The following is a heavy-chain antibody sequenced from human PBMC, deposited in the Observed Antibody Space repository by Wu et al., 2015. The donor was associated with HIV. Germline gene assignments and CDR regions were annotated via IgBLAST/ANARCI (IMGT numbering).Heavy chain of an antibody. V-gene: IGHV1-69*13. Sequence: QVQLVQSGAEVKKPGSSVKVSCKASGGTFSSYAISWVRQAPGQGLEWMGRIIPIFGTANYAQKFQGRVTITADESTSTAYMELSSLRSQDTAVYYCARDSSGYYDSSGQRDFQHWGQGTLVTVSS. CDR2: IIPIFGTA. CDR3: ARDSSGYYDSSGQRDFQH. D-gene: IGHD3-22*01. CDR1: GGTFSSYA. J-gene: IGHJ1*01.